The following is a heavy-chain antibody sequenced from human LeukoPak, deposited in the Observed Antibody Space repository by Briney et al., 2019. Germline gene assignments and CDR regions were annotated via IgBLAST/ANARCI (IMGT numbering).Heavy chain of an antibody. J-gene: IGHJ4*02. CDR3: ARHERCAENLDY. V-gene: IGHV4-59*08. D-gene: IGHD1-1*01. Sequence: PSETLSLTCTVSGASISNYYRSWIRQPPGKGLECIGYVSYSGRTNHNPSLKSRVTISADTSKNQFSLKLTSVTAADTAVYYFARHERCAENLDYWGQGTLVTVSS. CDR2: VSYSGRT. CDR1: GASISNYY.